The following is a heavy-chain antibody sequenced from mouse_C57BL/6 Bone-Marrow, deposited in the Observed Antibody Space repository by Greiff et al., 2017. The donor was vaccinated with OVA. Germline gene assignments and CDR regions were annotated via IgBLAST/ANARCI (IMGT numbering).Heavy chain of an antibody. CDR3: ARDYYGSFWYFDV. Sequence: QVQLQQSGAELARPGASVKMSCKASGYTFTSYTMHWVKQRPGQGLEWIGYINPSSGYTKYNQKFKDKATLTADKSSSTAYMQLRSLTSEDSAVYYCARDYYGSFWYFDVWGTGTTVTVSS. D-gene: IGHD1-1*01. J-gene: IGHJ1*03. V-gene: IGHV1-4*01. CDR1: GYTFTSYT. CDR2: INPSSGYT.